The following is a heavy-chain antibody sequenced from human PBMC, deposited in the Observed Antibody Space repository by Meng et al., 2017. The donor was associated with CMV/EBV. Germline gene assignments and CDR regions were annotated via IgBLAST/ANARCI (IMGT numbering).Heavy chain of an antibody. CDR2: INPNSGGT. V-gene: IGHV1-2*02. CDR3: AREDPGGSCYLDY. D-gene: IGHD2-15*01. Sequence: ASVKVSCKASGYTFTGYYMHWVRQAPGQGLEWKGWINPNSGGTNYAQKFQGRVTMTRDTSISTAYMELSRLRSDDTAVYYCAREDPGGSCYLDYWGQGTLVTVSS. CDR1: GYTFTGYY. J-gene: IGHJ4*02.